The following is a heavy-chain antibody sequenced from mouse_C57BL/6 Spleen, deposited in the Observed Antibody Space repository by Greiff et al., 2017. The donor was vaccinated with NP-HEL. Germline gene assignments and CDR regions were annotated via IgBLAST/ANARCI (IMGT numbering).Heavy chain of an antibody. CDR1: GYAFSSSW. Sequence: QVQLQQSGPELVKPGASVKISCKASGYAFSSSWMNWVKQRPGKGLEWIGRIYPGDGDTNYNGKFKGKATLTADKSSSTDYMQLSSLTSEDSAVYFCARGYTRAMDYWGQGTSVTVSS. V-gene: IGHV1-82*01. J-gene: IGHJ4*01. D-gene: IGHD1-2*01. CDR3: ARGYTRAMDY. CDR2: IYPGDGDT.